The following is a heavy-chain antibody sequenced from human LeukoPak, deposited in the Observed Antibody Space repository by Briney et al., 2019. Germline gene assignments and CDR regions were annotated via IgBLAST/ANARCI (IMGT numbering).Heavy chain of an antibody. CDR3: AREVVPAAISAFDI. CDR1: GFTFSSYW. Sequence: GGSLRLSCAASGFTFSSYWMHWVRQAPGKGLVWVPRINSDGSSTSYADSVKGRFTISRDNAKNTLYLQMNSLRAEDTAVYYCAREVVPAAISAFDIWGQGTMVTVSS. J-gene: IGHJ3*02. CDR2: INSDGSST. D-gene: IGHD2-2*01. V-gene: IGHV3-74*01.